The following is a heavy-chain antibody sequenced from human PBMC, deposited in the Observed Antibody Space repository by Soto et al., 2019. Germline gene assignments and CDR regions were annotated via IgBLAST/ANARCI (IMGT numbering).Heavy chain of an antibody. D-gene: IGHD5-12*01. CDR2: ISGSGGST. CDR3: AKDWVGYSGYD. CDR1: GFTFSSYA. Sequence: EVQLLESGGGLVQPGGSLRLSCAASGFTFSSYAMSWVRQAPGKGLEWVSAISGSGGSTYYADSVKGRFTISRDNSKNSLYLQMISLRAEDTAVYYCAKDWVGYSGYDWGQGTLVTVSS. J-gene: IGHJ4*02. V-gene: IGHV3-23*01.